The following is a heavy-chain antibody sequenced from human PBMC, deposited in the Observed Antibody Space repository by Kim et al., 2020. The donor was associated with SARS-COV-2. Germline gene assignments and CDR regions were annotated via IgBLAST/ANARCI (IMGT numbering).Heavy chain of an antibody. CDR3: SRSGGWEADFDY. CDR2: IRSNKYGGTT. CDR1: GFQFGDYS. D-gene: IGHD1-26*01. Sequence: GGSLRLSCKTSGFQFGDYSVTWFRQAPGKGLDWVGFIRSNKYGGTTEYPASVEGRFTMSRDDSKSTAYLEMSSLKTEDTAVYFCSRSGGWEADFDYWGQGTRVTVSS. V-gene: IGHV3-49*03. J-gene: IGHJ4*02.